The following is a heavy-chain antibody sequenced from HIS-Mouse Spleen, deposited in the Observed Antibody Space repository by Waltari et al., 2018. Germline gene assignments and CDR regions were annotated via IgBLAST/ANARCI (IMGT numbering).Heavy chain of an antibody. Sequence: QVQLVESGGGVVQPGRSLRLSCAASGFTFSSYGMHWVRQAPGKGLEWVAFISYDGSNKYYADSVKCRFTISRDNSKNTLYLQMNSLRAEDTAVYYCAKDNWGNYFDYWGQGTLVTVSS. CDR2: ISYDGSNK. CDR3: AKDNWGNYFDY. D-gene: IGHD7-27*01. CDR1: GFTFSSYG. V-gene: IGHV3-30*18. J-gene: IGHJ4*02.